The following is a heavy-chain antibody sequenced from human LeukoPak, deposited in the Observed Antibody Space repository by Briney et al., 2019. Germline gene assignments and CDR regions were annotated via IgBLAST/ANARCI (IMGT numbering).Heavy chain of an antibody. CDR1: GYTFTGYY. Sequence: ASVKVSCKASGYTFTGYYMHWVRQAPGQGLEWMGWINPNSGGTNYAQKFQGRVTMTRDTSISTAYMELSRLGSDDTAVYYCARVANYYDSSAAGYWGQGTLVTVSS. J-gene: IGHJ4*02. CDR2: INPNSGGT. CDR3: ARVANYYDSSAAGY. D-gene: IGHD3-22*01. V-gene: IGHV1-2*02.